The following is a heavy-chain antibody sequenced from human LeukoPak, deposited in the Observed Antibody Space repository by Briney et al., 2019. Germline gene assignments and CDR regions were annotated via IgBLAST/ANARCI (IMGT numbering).Heavy chain of an antibody. CDR3: ARERGYGDYQMYNWFDP. Sequence: GGSLRLSCAASGLSISDQYMSWVRQAPGKGLEWVSIIQGGGNIYYADSVKGRITVSRDNSKNTVYLQMNSLRAEDTAVYYCARERGYGDYQMYNWFDPWGQGTLVTVSS. D-gene: IGHD4-17*01. CDR2: IQGGGNI. J-gene: IGHJ5*02. V-gene: IGHV3-53*01. CDR1: GLSISDQY.